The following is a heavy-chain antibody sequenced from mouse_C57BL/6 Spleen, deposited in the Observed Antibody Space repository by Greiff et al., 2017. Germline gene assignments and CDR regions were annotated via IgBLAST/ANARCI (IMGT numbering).Heavy chain of an antibody. D-gene: IGHD2-4*01. V-gene: IGHV14-1*01. CDR3: TFLIYYDYDGFAY. CDR1: GFNIKDYY. J-gene: IGHJ3*01. Sequence: EVQLQQSGAELVRPGASVKLSCTASGFNIKDYYMHWVKQRPEQGLEWIGSIDPEDGDTEYAPKFQGKATMTADTSSNTAYLQLSSLTSEDTAVYYFTFLIYYDYDGFAYWGQGTLVTVSA. CDR2: IDPEDGDT.